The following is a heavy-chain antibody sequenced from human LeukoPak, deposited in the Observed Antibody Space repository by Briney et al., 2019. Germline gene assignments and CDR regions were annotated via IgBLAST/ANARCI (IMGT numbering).Heavy chain of an antibody. CDR1: GGSISSSSYY. V-gene: IGHV4-39*01. D-gene: IGHD2-8*02. CDR3: ARHLGYCTGGVCYRGAFDI. J-gene: IGHJ3*02. Sequence: PSETLSLTCTVSGGSISSSSYYWGWIRQPPGKGLEWIGSIYYSGSTYCNPSLKSRVTISVDTSKDQFSLKLSSVTAADTAVYYCARHLGYCTGGVCYRGAFDIWGQGTMVTVSS. CDR2: IYYSGST.